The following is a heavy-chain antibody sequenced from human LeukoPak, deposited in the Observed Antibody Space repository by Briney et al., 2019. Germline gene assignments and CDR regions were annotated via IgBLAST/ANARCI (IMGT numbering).Heavy chain of an antibody. CDR2: ISSSSSYI. CDR1: GFTFSSYS. CDR3: ARAGNSFQWSPSVY. V-gene: IGHV3-21*01. D-gene: IGHD4-23*01. Sequence: GGSLRLSCAASGFTFSSYSMNWVRQAPGRGLEWVSSISSSSSYIYYADSVKGRFTISRDNAKNSLYLQMNSLRAEDTAVYYCARAGNSFQWSPSVYWGQGTLVTVSS. J-gene: IGHJ4*02.